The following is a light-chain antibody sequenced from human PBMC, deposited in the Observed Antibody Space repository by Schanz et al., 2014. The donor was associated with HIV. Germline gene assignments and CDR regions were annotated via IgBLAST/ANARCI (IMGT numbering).Light chain of an antibody. V-gene: IGLV2-14*02. J-gene: IGLJ3*02. CDR2: EGS. CDR3: CSYTSTSTRV. CDR1: SSDVGSYNL. Sequence: QSALTQPASVSGSPGQSITISCTGTSSDVGSYNLVSWYQQHPGKAPKLMIYEGSKRPSGVSNRFSGSKSGTTASLTISGLQAEDEGDYYCCSYTSTSTRVFGGGTKLTVL.